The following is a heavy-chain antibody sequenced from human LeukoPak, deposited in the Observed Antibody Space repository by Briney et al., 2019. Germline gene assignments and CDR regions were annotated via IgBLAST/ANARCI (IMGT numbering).Heavy chain of an antibody. CDR3: ARASGSYGSGSYYYYGMDV. CDR1: GYSISSGYY. J-gene: IGHJ6*04. V-gene: IGHV4-38-2*01. CDR2: IFHSGST. Sequence: SETLSLTCAVSGYSISSGYYWGWIRQPPGKGLEWIGSIFHSGSTYYNPFLKSRVNMSVDTSKNQISLKLSSVTAADTDVYYCARASGSYGSGSYYYYGMDVWGKGTTVTVSS. D-gene: IGHD3-10*01.